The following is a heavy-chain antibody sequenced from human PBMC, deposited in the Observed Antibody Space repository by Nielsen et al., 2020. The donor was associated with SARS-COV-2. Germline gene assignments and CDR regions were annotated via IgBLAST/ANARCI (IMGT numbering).Heavy chain of an antibody. Sequence: ASVKVSCKASGYTFTDYYIHWVRQAPGQGLEWMGIMDPSSGSTRYAQKLQGRVTMTRDTSTSTVYIEVSSLRSEDTAVYYCASLDWGYWGQGTLVTVSS. CDR2: MDPSSGST. J-gene: IGHJ4*02. V-gene: IGHV1-46*04. CDR1: GYTFTDYY. D-gene: IGHD2-21*01. CDR3: ASLDWGY.